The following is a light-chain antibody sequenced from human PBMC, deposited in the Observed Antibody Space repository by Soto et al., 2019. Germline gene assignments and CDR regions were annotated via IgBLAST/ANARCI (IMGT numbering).Light chain of an antibody. J-gene: IGLJ1*01. CDR1: NIGDKS. CDR3: QVWDTSSDQGV. CDR2: YDS. Sequence: SSELSQPPSLSVAPGQTARISCGGTNIGDKSVHWYQQKPGQAPVLVIFYDSARPSGIPDRFSGSNFGNTATLTIARVEAGDEADYSCQVWDTSSDQGVFGSGTKLTVL. V-gene: IGLV3-21*04.